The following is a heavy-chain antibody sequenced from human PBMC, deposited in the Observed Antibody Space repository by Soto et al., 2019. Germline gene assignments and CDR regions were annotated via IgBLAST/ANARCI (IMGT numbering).Heavy chain of an antibody. CDR3: VASLAASGLNWLDP. CDR1: GGSISEKY. J-gene: IGHJ5*02. CDR2: IFANGHT. Sequence: PSEPLSLTCIVSGGSISEKYWNWVRQPPGKGLEWIGLIFANGHTDYNPSLKSRVTMSVDASKNQFSLRLTSMTAADTAVYYCVASLAASGLNWLDPWGRGTLVTVSS. V-gene: IGHV4-4*07. D-gene: IGHD6-13*01.